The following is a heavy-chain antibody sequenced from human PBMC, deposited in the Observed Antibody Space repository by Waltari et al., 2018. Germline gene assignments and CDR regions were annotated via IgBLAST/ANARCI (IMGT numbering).Heavy chain of an antibody. V-gene: IGHV4-39*01. J-gene: IGHJ4*02. CDR2: IYYSGST. D-gene: IGHD3-16*02. CDR3: ASAYDYVWGSYRYGDQDYFDY. CDR1: GSSISSSSYY. Sequence: QLQLQESGPGLVKPSETPSLTCTVSGSSISSSSYYWGWLRQPPGQGLEWIGSIYYSGSTYYNPSLKSRVTISVDTSKNQFSLKLSSVTAADTAVYYCASAYDYVWGSYRYGDQDYFDYWGQGTLVTVSS.